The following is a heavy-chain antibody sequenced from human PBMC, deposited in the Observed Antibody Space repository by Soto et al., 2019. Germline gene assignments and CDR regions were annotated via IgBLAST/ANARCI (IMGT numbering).Heavy chain of an antibody. Sequence: GGLLRLSXAASGFTFSSYAMSWVRQAPGKGLEWVSAISGSGGSTYYADSVKGRFTISRDNSKNTLYLQMNSLRAEDTAVYYCAKAGYYDSSGYYLYYYYGMDVWGQGTTVTVSS. V-gene: IGHV3-23*01. J-gene: IGHJ6*02. D-gene: IGHD3-22*01. CDR1: GFTFSSYA. CDR2: ISGSGGST. CDR3: AKAGYYDSSGYYLYYYYGMDV.